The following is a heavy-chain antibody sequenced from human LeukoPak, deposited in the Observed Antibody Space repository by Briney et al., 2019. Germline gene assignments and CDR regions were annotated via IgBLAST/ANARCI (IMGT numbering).Heavy chain of an antibody. V-gene: IGHV1-2*06. Sequence: GASVKVSCKASGHTFTGYYIHWVRQAPGQGLEWMGRINPNSGGTNYAQKFQGRVTMTRDTSISTAYMELSRLRSDDTAVYYCARDGATVTTSWFNMDVWGKGTTVTVSS. CDR3: ARDGATVTTSWFNMDV. CDR1: GHTFTGYY. CDR2: INPNSGGT. J-gene: IGHJ6*03. D-gene: IGHD4-17*01.